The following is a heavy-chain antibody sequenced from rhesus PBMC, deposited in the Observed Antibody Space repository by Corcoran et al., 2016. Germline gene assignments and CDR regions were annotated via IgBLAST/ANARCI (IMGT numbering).Heavy chain of an antibody. Sequence: EVQLVESGGGLVQPGGSLRLSCAASGFTFRISALHWARQAAGKGLGWVGRIRSNSNDYDTGYAASVKGRFTIFRDDSKNTAYLQMNSLNTEDTAVYYCARAIAAAYFDYWGQGVLVTVSS. CDR2: IRSNSNDYDT. V-gene: IGHV3-118*01. D-gene: IGHD6-25*01. CDR3: ARAIAAAYFDY. CDR1: GFTFRISA. J-gene: IGHJ4*01.